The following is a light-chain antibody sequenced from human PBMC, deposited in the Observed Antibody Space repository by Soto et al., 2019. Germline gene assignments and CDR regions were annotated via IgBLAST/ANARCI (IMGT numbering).Light chain of an antibody. Sequence: DIQMTQSPSTLSASVGDRVTITCWASQSISSWLAWYQQKPGKAPKLLIYKASSLESGVPSRFSGSGSGTEFTLTISSLQPDDFATYYCQQYNSYSGFTFGPGTKVDIK. CDR2: KAS. CDR3: QQYNSYSGFT. CDR1: QSISSW. V-gene: IGKV1-5*03. J-gene: IGKJ3*01.